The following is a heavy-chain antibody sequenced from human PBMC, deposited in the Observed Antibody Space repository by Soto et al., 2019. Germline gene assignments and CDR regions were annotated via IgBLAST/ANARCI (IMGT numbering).Heavy chain of an antibody. D-gene: IGHD4-17*01. CDR3: AREIYRDFGLDV. V-gene: IGHV3-30-3*01. CDR1: GFTFSRNA. CDR2: ISYDGSNK. Sequence: QVQLVESGGGVVQPGRSLRLSCAASGFTFSRNAMHWVRQAPGKGLEWVAVISYDGSNKYYADSVKGRFTISRDNSKNTLYLQMNSLRGEDTAVYYCAREIYRDFGLDVWGQGTTVTVSS. J-gene: IGHJ6*02.